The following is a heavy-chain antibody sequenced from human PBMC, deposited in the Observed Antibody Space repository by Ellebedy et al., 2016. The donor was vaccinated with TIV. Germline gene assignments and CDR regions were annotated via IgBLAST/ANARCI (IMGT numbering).Heavy chain of an antibody. Sequence: SVKVSXXASGGTFSSYAISWVRQAPGQGLEWMGGIIPIFGTANYAQKFQGRVTITADESTSTAYMELSSLRSEDTAVYYCASSPRGIAVARSRTDVWGKGTTVTVSS. D-gene: IGHD6-19*01. CDR3: ASSPRGIAVARSRTDV. CDR1: GGTFSSYA. V-gene: IGHV1-69*13. J-gene: IGHJ6*04. CDR2: IIPIFGTA.